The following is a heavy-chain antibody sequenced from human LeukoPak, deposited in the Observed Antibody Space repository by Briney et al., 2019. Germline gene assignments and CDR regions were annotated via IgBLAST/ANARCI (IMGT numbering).Heavy chain of an antibody. CDR2: IYYSGST. J-gene: IGHJ4*02. V-gene: IGHV4-39*01. CDR1: GGSISSTSYF. D-gene: IGHD6-6*01. CDR3: ARQSIAARGYYYYMDV. Sequence: SETLSLTCTVSGGSISSTSYFWGWIRQPPGKGLEWIGSIYYSGSTNYNPSLKSPVTMSVDTPKNQFSLKLTSVTAADTAVYYCARQSIAARGYYYYMDVWGQGTLVTVSS.